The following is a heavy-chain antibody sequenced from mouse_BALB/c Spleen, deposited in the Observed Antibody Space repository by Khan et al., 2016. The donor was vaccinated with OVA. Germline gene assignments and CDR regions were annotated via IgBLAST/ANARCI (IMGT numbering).Heavy chain of an antibody. D-gene: IGHD2-3*01. J-gene: IGHJ4*01. CDR1: GYIFTSYW. CDR3: ARWDYDGSTAMDY. V-gene: IGHV1-76*01. Sequence: QVQLKQSGAELVRPGASVKLSCKTSGYIFTSYWIYWVKQRSGQGLEGIARIYPGTGSTYYNETFKGKATLTADKSSSTAYMQLSSLKSEDSAVYFCARWDYDGSTAMDYWGQGTSVTVSS. CDR2: IYPGTGST.